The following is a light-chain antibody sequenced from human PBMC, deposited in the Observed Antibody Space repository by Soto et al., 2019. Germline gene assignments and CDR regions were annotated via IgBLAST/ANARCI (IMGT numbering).Light chain of an antibody. CDR3: QQSYSTPPVT. V-gene: IGKV1-39*01. J-gene: IGKJ3*01. CDR1: QSITSY. Sequence: DIQMTQSPSSLSASVGDRVTITCRASQSITSYLNWYQQKPGKAPKLLIYAASSLQSGVPSRFSGSGSGTDFTLTISSLQPEDFATDDCQQSYSTPPVTFGPGTKVDIK. CDR2: AAS.